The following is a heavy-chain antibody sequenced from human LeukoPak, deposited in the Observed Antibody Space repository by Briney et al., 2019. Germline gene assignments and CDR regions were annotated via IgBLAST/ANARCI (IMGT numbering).Heavy chain of an antibody. J-gene: IGHJ4*02. CDR2: ISAYNGNT. D-gene: IGHD6-13*01. V-gene: IGHV1-18*01. CDR1: GGTFSSYA. CDR3: ARDRSSWYGDY. Sequence: ASVKVSCKASGGTFSSYAISWVRQAPGQGLEWMGWISAYNGNTNYAQKLQGRVTMTTDTSTSTAYMELRSLRSDDTAVYYCARDRSSWYGDYWGQGTLVTVSS.